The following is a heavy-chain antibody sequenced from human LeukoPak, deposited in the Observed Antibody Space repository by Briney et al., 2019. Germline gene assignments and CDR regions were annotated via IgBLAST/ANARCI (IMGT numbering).Heavy chain of an antibody. D-gene: IGHD3-10*01. Sequence: GGSLRLSCAASGFTVSSNYMNWVRQAPGKGLEWVSIIYSGGSTYYADSVKGRFTISRDNSKSTVDLQMNSLRAEDTAVYFCARVYYFDSGSYTPLGYWGQGILVIVSS. CDR3: ARVYYFDSGSYTPLGY. CDR1: GFTVSSNY. V-gene: IGHV3-53*05. CDR2: IYSGGST. J-gene: IGHJ4*02.